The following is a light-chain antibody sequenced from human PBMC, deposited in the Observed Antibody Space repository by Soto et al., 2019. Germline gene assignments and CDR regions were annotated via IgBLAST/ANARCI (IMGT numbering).Light chain of an antibody. CDR3: QYWDDYSWT. CDR2: KAS. V-gene: IGKV1-5*03. J-gene: IGKJ1*01. CDR1: QSITDW. Sequence: DIQMTQSPSTLSASVGDRVTITCRASQSITDWLAWYQQKPGKAPKFLIYKASNLEGGVPSRFSGSGSGTEXXXXXXXXXXXXXXTYYCQYWDDYSWTFGQGTKVEIK.